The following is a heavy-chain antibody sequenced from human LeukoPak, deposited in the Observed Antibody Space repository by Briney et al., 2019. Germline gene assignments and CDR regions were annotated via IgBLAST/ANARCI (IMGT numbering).Heavy chain of an antibody. V-gene: IGHV4-61*02. D-gene: IGHD3-9*01. CDR2: IYTSGST. CDR1: GGSISSGGYS. CDR3: ARGDREYDILTGYYPLNWFDP. Sequence: PSQTLSLTCTVSGGSISSGGYSWSWIRQPAGKGLEWIGRIYTSGSTNYNPSLKSRVTISVDTSKNQLSLKLTSVTAADTAVYYCARGDREYDILTGYYPLNWFDPWGQGTLVTISS. J-gene: IGHJ5*02.